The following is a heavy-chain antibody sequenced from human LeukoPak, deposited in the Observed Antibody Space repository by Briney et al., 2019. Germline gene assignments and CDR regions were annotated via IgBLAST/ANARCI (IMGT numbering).Heavy chain of an antibody. CDR1: GGSFSGYY. J-gene: IGHJ3*02. V-gene: IGHV4-34*01. CDR2: INHSGST. Sequence: SETLSLTCAVYGGSFSGYYWSWIRQPPGKGLEWIGEINHSGSTNYNPSLKSRVTISVDTSKNQFSLKLSSVTAADTAVYYCARDRPPWGEGAFDIWGQGTMVTVSS. D-gene: IGHD3-16*01. CDR3: ARDRPPWGEGAFDI.